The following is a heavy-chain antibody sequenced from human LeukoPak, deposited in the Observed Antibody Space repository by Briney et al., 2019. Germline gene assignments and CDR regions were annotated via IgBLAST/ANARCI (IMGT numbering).Heavy chain of an antibody. CDR1: GGSISSYY. CDR2: IYYSGST. Sequence: SETLSLTCTVSGGSISSYYWSWIRQPPGEGLEWIGYIYYSGSTNYNPSLKSRVTISVDTSKNQFSLKLSSVTAADTAVYYCARDLHYYYGMDVWGQGTTVTVSS. V-gene: IGHV4-59*01. J-gene: IGHJ6*02. CDR3: ARDLHYYYGMDV.